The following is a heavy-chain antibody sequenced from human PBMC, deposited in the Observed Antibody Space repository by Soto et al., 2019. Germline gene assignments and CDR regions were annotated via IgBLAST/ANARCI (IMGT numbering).Heavy chain of an antibody. D-gene: IGHD2-2*02. CDR1: GGSFSGYY. Sequence: SEALCLTCAVYGGSFSGYYWSWIRQPPGKGLEWIGEINHSGSTNYNPSLKSRVTISVDTSKNQFSLKLSSVTAADTAVYYCARRKIVVVPAAIRRVHWFDPWGQGTLVP. CDR3: ARRKIVVVPAAIRRVHWFDP. CDR2: INHSGST. J-gene: IGHJ5*02. V-gene: IGHV4-34*01.